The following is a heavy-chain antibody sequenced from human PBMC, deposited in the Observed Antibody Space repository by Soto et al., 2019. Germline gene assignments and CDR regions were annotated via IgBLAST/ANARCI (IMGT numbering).Heavy chain of an antibody. CDR1: GDSVSSNSAA. Sequence: PSQTLSLTCAISGDSVSSNSAAWNWIRQSPSRGLEWLGRTYYRSKWYNDYAVSVKSRITVNPDTSKNQFSLQLNSVTPEDTAVYYCARVYCSGGSCPVYFDYWGQGTLVTVSS. D-gene: IGHD2-15*01. CDR2: TYYRSKWYN. CDR3: ARVYCSGGSCPVYFDY. V-gene: IGHV6-1*01. J-gene: IGHJ4*02.